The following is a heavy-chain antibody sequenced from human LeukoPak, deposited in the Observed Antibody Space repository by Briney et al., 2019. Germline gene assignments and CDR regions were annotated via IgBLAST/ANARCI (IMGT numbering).Heavy chain of an antibody. CDR1: GFTFSSYG. CDR2: IRYDGSNK. J-gene: IGHJ6*03. Sequence: GGSLRLSCAASGFTFSSYGMHWVRQAPGKGLEWVAFIRYDGSNKYYADSVKGRFTISRDNSKNTLYLQMNSLRAEDTAVYYCAKSRGVKYYYYYMDVWGKGTTVTISS. V-gene: IGHV3-30*02. CDR3: AKSRGVKYYYYYMDV. D-gene: IGHD3-10*01.